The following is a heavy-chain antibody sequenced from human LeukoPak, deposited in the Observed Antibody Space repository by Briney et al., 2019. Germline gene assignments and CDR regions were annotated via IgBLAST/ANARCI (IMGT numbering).Heavy chain of an antibody. CDR1: GGTFSSYA. CDR2: IIPIFGTA. J-gene: IGHJ6*02. D-gene: IGHD3-22*01. V-gene: IGHV1-69*13. Sequence: GASVKVSCKASGGTFSSYAISWVRQAPGQGLEWMGGIIPIFGTANYAQKFQGRVTITADESTSTAYMELSSLRSEDTAVYYCARGDYYDSSGYYPPYYYYGMDVWGQGTTVTVSS. CDR3: ARGDYYDSSGYYPPYYYYGMDV.